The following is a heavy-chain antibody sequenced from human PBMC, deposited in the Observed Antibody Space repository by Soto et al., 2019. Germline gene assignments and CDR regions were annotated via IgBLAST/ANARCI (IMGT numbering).Heavy chain of an antibody. CDR3: ARRPAYDRSGYVQFEH. Sequence: SETLSLTCSVSGDSISITSHFWDWIRQPPGKGLEWIGTLYYSVSPYYNPSLRSRVTISVDTSKNHFSLKLASVTAADTAVYYCARRPAYDRSGYVQFEHWGKGNLVTVSA. CDR1: GDSISITSHF. J-gene: IGHJ5*02. V-gene: IGHV4-39*02. D-gene: IGHD3-22*01. CDR2: LYYSVSP.